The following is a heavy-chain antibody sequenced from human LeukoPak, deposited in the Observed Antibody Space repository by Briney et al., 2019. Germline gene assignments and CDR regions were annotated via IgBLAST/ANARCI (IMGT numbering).Heavy chain of an antibody. J-gene: IGHJ4*02. CDR2: INHSGST. D-gene: IGHD6-6*01. V-gene: IGHV4-34*01. CDR3: ARGSSPWDY. Sequence: SETLSLACAVYGGSLSGYYWSWVRQPPGKGLEWIGEINHSGSTNYNPSLKSRVTISVDTSKNQCSLKLSAVTAADTAVYYCARGSSPWDYWGQGTLVTVSS. CDR1: GGSLSGYY.